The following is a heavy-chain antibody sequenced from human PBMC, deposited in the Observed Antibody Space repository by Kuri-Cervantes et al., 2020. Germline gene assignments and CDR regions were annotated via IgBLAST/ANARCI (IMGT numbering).Heavy chain of an antibody. CDR1: GFTFSSYW. J-gene: IGHJ3*02. Sequence: GGSLRLSCAASGFTFSSYWMSWVRQAPGKGLEWVAVISYDGSNKYYADSVKGRFTISRDNSKNTLYLQMNSLRAEDTAVYYCARVSTLLWFGEFHLDAFDIWGQGTMVTVSS. CDR2: ISYDGSNK. CDR3: ARVSTLLWFGEFHLDAFDI. D-gene: IGHD3-10*01. V-gene: IGHV3-30-3*01.